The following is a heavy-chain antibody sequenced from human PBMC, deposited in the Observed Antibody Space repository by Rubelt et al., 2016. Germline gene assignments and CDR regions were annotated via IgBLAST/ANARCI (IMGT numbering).Heavy chain of an antibody. CDR1: GGSFSGYY. D-gene: IGHD3-22*01. V-gene: IGHV4-34*01. J-gene: IGHJ4*02. Sequence: QVQLQESGPGLVKPSETLSLTCAVYGGSFSGYYWSWIRQPPGKGLEWIGEINHSGSTNFNPSLNSGVTISVDPSKNQFSLKLSSVTAADTAVYYCAIGPNLHNYYDSSAPDYWGQGTLVTVSS. CDR3: AIGPNLHNYYDSSAPDY. CDR2: INHSGST.